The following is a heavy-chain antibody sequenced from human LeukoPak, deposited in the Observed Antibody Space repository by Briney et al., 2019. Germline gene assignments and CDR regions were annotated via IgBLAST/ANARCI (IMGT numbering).Heavy chain of an antibody. CDR3: ARERVPRYCSSTSCYRTPGYYYYGMDV. J-gene: IGHJ6*02. CDR2: IIPIFGTA. V-gene: IGHV1-69*13. D-gene: IGHD2-2*02. CDR1: GGTFSSYA. Sequence: SVKVSCKASGGTFSSYAISWVRQAPGQGLEWMGGIIPIFGTANYAQKFQGRVTITADESTSTAYMELSSLRSEDTAVYYCARERVPRYCSSTSCYRTPGYYYYGMDVWGQGTTVTVSS.